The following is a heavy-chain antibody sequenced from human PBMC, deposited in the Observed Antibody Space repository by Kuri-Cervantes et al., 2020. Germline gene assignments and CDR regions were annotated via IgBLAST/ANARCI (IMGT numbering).Heavy chain of an antibody. CDR3: AKLAPAGDDY. Sequence: GGSLRLSCVASGFTFNNYDLHWVRQAPGKGLEWVAVIWYDGNTKYYADSVRGRFTISRDSSKNTLYLQMNSLRAQDTAVYYCAKLAPAGDDYWGLGTLVTVSS. V-gene: IGHV3-30*02. CDR1: GFTFNNYD. J-gene: IGHJ4*02. CDR2: IWYDGNTK. D-gene: IGHD3-10*01.